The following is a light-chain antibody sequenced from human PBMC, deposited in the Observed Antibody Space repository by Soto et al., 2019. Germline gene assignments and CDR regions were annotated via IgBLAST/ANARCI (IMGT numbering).Light chain of an antibody. V-gene: IGKV1-5*01. Sequence: DIQMTQSPSTLSASVGDRVTITCRASQSVSSWLAWYQQKPGKAPKLLIYDASSLESGVPSRFNGSGSGTEFTLTISSLQPDDFATYYCQHYKSYFFTFGPGTKVEIK. CDR2: DAS. J-gene: IGKJ3*01. CDR1: QSVSSW. CDR3: QHYKSYFFT.